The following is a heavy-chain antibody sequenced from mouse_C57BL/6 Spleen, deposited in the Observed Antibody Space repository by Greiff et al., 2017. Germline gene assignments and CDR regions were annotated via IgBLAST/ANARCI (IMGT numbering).Heavy chain of an antibody. CDR1: GYTFTDYY. D-gene: IGHD1-1*01. Sequence: EVQLQLSGPELVQPGASVKISCKASGYTFTDYYMNWVKQRHGKSLDWIGDINPNYGGTSYYQKFKGKATLTVDKSSSTAEMELRSPTSEDTAVYYCARSYPPYAMDYWGQGTSVTVSS. CDR3: ARSYPPYAMDY. CDR2: INPNYGGT. J-gene: IGHJ4*01. V-gene: IGHV1-26*01.